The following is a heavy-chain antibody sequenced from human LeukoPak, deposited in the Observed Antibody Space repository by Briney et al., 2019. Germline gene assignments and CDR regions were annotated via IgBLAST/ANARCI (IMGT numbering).Heavy chain of an antibody. V-gene: IGHV4-34*01. CDR1: GFTFSSYW. CDR2: INHSGST. J-gene: IGHJ5*02. Sequence: GSLRLSCAASGFTFSSYWMSWIRQPPGKGLEWIGEINHSGSTNYNPSLKSRVTISVDTSKNQFSLKLSSVTTADTAVYYCARASGYYYFSWFDPWGQGTLVTVSS. CDR3: ARASGYYYFSWFDP. D-gene: IGHD3-22*01.